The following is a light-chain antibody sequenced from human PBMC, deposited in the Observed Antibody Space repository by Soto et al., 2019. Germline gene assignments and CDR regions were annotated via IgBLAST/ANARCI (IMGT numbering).Light chain of an antibody. Sequence: DIVMTQSPDSLAVSLGERATINCKSSQSVLYSSNNKNYLAWYQQKPGQPPKLLFYWASTRKSGVPDRFSGSGSGTDFTLTISSLQAEDVAVYYCQQYYTTPYTFGQGTTLEFK. CDR3: QQYYTTPYT. CDR1: QSVLYSSNNKNY. CDR2: WAS. J-gene: IGKJ2*01. V-gene: IGKV4-1*01.